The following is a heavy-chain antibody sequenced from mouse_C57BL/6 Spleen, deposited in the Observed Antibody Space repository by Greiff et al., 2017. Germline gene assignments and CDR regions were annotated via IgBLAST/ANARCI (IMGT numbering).Heavy chain of an antibody. CDR3: ARWDTFAMDY. V-gene: IGHV1-82*01. CDR1: GYAFSSSW. J-gene: IGHJ4*01. CDR2: IYPGDGDT. D-gene: IGHD5-1-1*01. Sequence: QVQLQQSGPELVKPGASVKISCKASGYAFSSSWMNWVKQRPGKGLEWIGRIYPGDGDTNYNGKFKGKATLTADKSSSTAYMQLSSLTSEDSAVYFCARWDTFAMDYWGQGTSDTVSS.